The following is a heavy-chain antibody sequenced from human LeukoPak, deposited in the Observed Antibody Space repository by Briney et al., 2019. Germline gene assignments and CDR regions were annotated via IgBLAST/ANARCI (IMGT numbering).Heavy chain of an antibody. CDR3: TKAPLRSCTGAFCYPFDY. J-gene: IGHJ4*02. Sequence: GGSLRLSCAASGFPLSSYAMSWVRQASGKGLEWVSATSSSDPGTYYADSVRGRFTISRDNSKNTLYLQMNSLRVEDTAVYYCTKAPLRSCTGAFCYPFDYWGQGTLVTVSS. CDR2: TSSSDPGT. V-gene: IGHV3-23*01. D-gene: IGHD2-8*02. CDR1: GFPLSSYA.